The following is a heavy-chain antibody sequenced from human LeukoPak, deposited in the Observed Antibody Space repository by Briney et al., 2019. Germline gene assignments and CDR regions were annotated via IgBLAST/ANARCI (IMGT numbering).Heavy chain of an antibody. J-gene: IGHJ4*02. V-gene: IGHV4-34*01. CDR3: ARGNPCSSSRGFDY. Sequence: SETLSLTCAVYGGSFSGYYWSWIRQPPGKGLEWIGEINHSGSTNYNPSLKSRVTISVDTSKNQFSLKLSSVTAADTAVYYCARGNPCSSSRGFDYWGQGTLVTVSS. D-gene: IGHD6-6*01. CDR2: INHSGST. CDR1: GGSFSGYY.